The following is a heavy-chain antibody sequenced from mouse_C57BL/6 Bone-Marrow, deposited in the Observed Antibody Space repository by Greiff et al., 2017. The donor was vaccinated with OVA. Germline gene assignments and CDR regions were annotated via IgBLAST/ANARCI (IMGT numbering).Heavy chain of an antibody. CDR2: IDPANGDT. J-gene: IGHJ2*01. Sequence: VQLQQSGAELVRPGASVTLSCTASGFNIKDDYMPWVKQRPEQGLEWIGWIDPANGDTEYASKFQGKATITADTSSNTAYLQLSSLTSEDTAVYYCTSYGNFDYWGQGTTLTVSS. CDR3: TSYGNFDY. CDR1: GFNIKDDY. V-gene: IGHV14-4*01. D-gene: IGHD2-1*01.